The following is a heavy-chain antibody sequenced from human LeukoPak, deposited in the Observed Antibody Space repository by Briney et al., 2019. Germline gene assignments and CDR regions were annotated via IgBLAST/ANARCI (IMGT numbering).Heavy chain of an antibody. CDR3: ARGCRIFPYYYGSGSYYNVAEHDY. V-gene: IGHV3-48*01. CDR1: GFTFSSYS. J-gene: IGHJ4*02. CDR2: ISSSSSTI. D-gene: IGHD3-10*01. Sequence: GGSLRLSCAASGFTFSSYSMNWVRQAPGKGLELVSYISSSSSTIYYADSVKGRFTISRDNAKNSLYLQMNSLRAEDTAVYYCARGCRIFPYYYGSGSYYNVAEHDYWGQGTLVTVSS.